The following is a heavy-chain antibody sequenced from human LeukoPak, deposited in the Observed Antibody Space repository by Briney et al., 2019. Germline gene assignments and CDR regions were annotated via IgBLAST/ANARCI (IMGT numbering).Heavy chain of an antibody. CDR1: GFNLNSRW. Sequence: PGGSLRLSCVASGFNLNSRWMDWVRQAPGKGLEWVANIKEDGSEKNYAESVKGRFSISRDNAENSLYLQMNSLRVEDTAVYYCAREYWYFDLWGRGTLVTVSS. J-gene: IGHJ2*01. CDR2: IKEDGSEK. V-gene: IGHV3-7*01. CDR3: AREYWYFDL.